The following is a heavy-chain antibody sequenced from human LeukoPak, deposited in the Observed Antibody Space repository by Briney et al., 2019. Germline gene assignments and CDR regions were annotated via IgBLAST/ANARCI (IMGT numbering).Heavy chain of an antibody. CDR3: ARHVSGTYYSAPFHY. Sequence: SETLSLTCAVSGGSISSSNWWSWVRQPPGKGLEWIGSIYFSGSTYYNPSLKSRVIISVDTSKSQISLKLSSVTAADTAVYYCARHVSGTYYSAPFHYWGQGSLVTVSS. D-gene: IGHD1-26*01. V-gene: IGHV4-39*01. CDR2: IYFSGST. J-gene: IGHJ4*02. CDR1: GGSISSSNW.